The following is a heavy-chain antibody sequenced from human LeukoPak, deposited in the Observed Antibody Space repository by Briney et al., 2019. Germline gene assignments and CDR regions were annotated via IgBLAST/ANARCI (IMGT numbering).Heavy chain of an antibody. CDR1: GGTFSSYA. J-gene: IGHJ3*02. V-gene: IGHV1-69*13. Sequence: ASVKVSCKASGGTFSSYAISWVRQAPGQGLEWMGGIIPIFGTANYAQKFQGRVTITADESTSTAYMELSSLRSEDTAVYYCAARTYYDSSGYWAFDIWGQGTMVTVSS. CDR3: AARTYYDSSGYWAFDI. D-gene: IGHD3-22*01. CDR2: IIPIFGTA.